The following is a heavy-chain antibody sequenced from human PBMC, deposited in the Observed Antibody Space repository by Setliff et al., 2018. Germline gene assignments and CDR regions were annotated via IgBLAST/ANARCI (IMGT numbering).Heavy chain of an antibody. J-gene: IGHJ5*02. V-gene: IGHV1-2*02. D-gene: IGHD2-2*01. CDR3: ARDRATVVAPPTSTLFDP. CDR1: GYTLTGYY. CDR2: INPNNGDT. Sequence: GASVKVSCKASGYTLTGYYFHWVRQAPGQGLEWMGWINPNNGDTKSAQKFQGRLTMTRDTSISTAYMELSSLRSDDTAVYYCARDRATVVAPPTSTLFDPWGQGTLVTVSS.